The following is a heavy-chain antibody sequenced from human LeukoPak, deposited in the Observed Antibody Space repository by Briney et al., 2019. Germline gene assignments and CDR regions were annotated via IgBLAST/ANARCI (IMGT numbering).Heavy chain of an antibody. Sequence: GGSLRLSCAASGFTFSSYAMNWVRQVPGKGLECLANVKEDGSETYYADSVKGRFTISRDNPKNLLFLQINSLRVEDTAVYYCARETPRRGETRDGYRWGQGTVVTVSS. V-gene: IGHV3-7*01. CDR2: VKEDGSET. D-gene: IGHD5-24*01. J-gene: IGHJ4*02. CDR1: GFTFSSYA. CDR3: ARETPRRGETRDGYR.